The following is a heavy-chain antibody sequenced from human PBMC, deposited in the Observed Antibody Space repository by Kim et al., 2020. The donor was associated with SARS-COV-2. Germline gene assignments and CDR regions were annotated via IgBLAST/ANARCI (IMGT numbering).Heavy chain of an antibody. CDR1: GGSFSGYY. CDR3: ARMSIAAAGTSLTTNGMDV. D-gene: IGHD6-13*01. J-gene: IGHJ6*02. Sequence: SETLSLTCAVYGGSFSGYYWSWIRQPPGKGLEWIGEINHSGSTNYNPSLKSRVTISVDTSKNQFSLKLSSVTAADTAVYYCARMSIAAAGTSLTTNGMDVWGQGTTVTVSS. CDR2: INHSGST. V-gene: IGHV4-34*01.